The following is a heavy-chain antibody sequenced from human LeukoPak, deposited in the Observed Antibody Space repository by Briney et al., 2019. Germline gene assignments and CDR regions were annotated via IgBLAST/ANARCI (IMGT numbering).Heavy chain of an antibody. V-gene: IGHV3-23*01. Sequence: PGGSLRLSCAASGFTFNNYALTWVRQAPGKGLEWVSAISGSGGSTYYADSVKGRFTISRDNSKNTLYLQMNSLRAEDTAVYYCAKGIPAAPFNWFDPWGQGTLVTVSS. CDR3: AKGIPAAPFNWFDP. CDR1: GFTFNNYA. CDR2: ISGSGGST. J-gene: IGHJ5*02. D-gene: IGHD2-2*01.